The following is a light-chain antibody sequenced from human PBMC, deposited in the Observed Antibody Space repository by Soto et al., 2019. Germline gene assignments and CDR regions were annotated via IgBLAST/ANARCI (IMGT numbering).Light chain of an antibody. CDR3: TSYTSSTPLYV. J-gene: IGLJ1*01. CDR1: RTDVADGYDY. Sequence: QSALTQPASVSGSPGQSIAISCTGVRTDVADGYDYVSWYQQHPGQAPQLIIYDVSNRPSGVSDRFSGSKSGNTASLTISGLQAEDEAEYYCTSYTSSTPLYVFGTWTKLTVL. V-gene: IGLV2-14*03. CDR2: DVS.